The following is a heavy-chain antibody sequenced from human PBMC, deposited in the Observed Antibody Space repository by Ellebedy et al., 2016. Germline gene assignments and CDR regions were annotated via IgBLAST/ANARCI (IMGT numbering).Heavy chain of an antibody. CDR2: IHYRGYT. CDR3: ARDAWGGNTGQGDYWYFDL. V-gene: IGHV4-59*01. CDR1: GGSITYYY. Sequence: SETLSLTCTVSGGSITYYYWSWIRQSPGKGLEWIGYIHYRGYTNYNPSLKSRVTISVHTSKNLFSLRLSTVTAADTAVYYCARDAWGGNTGQGDYWYFDLWGRGTLVTVSS. D-gene: IGHD4-23*01. J-gene: IGHJ2*01.